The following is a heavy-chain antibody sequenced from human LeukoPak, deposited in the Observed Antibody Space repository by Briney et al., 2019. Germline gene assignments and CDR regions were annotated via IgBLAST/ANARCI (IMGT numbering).Heavy chain of an antibody. D-gene: IGHD2-2*01. CDR3: ARGRAYCSSTSCYGGDWFDP. Sequence: SVTLSFTASAGTFSIYAISWVRQAPGQGLEWMGGIIPIFGTANYAQKFYGRVTITADESTSTAYMELSSLRSEDTAVYYCARGRAYCSSTSCYGGDWFDPWGQGTLVTVSS. CDR2: IIPIFGTA. J-gene: IGHJ5*02. CDR1: AGTFSIYA. V-gene: IGHV1-69*13.